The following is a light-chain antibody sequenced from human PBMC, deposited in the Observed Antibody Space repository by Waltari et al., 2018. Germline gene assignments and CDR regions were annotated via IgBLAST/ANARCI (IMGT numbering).Light chain of an antibody. V-gene: IGLV2-11*01. CDR1: SNDVGGYHY. Sequence: QSVLTQPRSVSGSPGQSVTIPCTGSSNDVGGYHYVSWYQQHPGKAPKLMIFDVTKRPSGVPDRFSGSKSGNTASLTISGLQSEDEAGYYCCSHAGSYTLFGGGTQLTVL. CDR2: DVT. J-gene: IGLJ2*01. CDR3: CSHAGSYTL.